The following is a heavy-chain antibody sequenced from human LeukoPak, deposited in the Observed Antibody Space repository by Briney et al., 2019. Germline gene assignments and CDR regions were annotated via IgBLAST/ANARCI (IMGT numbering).Heavy chain of an antibody. CDR3: AKGWVAAAGIDY. V-gene: IGHV3-30*18. D-gene: IGHD6-13*01. CDR1: GFTFSSYG. Sequence: GRSLRLSCAASGFTFSSYGMHWVRQAPGKGLEWVAVISYDGSNKYYADSVKGRFTISRDNSKNTLYLQMNSLRAEDTAVYYCAKGWVAAAGIDYWGQGTLVTVSS. J-gene: IGHJ4*02. CDR2: ISYDGSNK.